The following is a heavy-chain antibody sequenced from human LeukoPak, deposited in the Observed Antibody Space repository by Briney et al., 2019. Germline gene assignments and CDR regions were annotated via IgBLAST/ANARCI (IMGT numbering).Heavy chain of an antibody. J-gene: IGHJ4*02. CDR3: AGGTLTYYYDSSGSSYYFDY. CDR1: GVSITSSDFY. Sequence: PSETLSLTCTVSGVSITSSDFYWGWIRQPPGKGLEWIESISYSGSTYYNPSLKSRVTMSVDTSKNQFSLKLSSVTAADTAVYYCAGGTLTYYYDSSGSSYYFDYWGQGTLVTVSS. D-gene: IGHD3-22*01. CDR2: ISYSGST. V-gene: IGHV4-39*01.